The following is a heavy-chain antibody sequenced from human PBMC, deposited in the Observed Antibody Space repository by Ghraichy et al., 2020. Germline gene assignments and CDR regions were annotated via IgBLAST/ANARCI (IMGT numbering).Heavy chain of an antibody. CDR3: ARGGGSPGYSYEFDY. D-gene: IGHD5-18*01. CDR2: INHSGST. CDR1: GGSINGYY. Sequence: SQTLSLTCGVHGGSINGYYWSWIRQPPGKGLEWIGEINHSGSTNYNPSLKSRVTISVDTSKNQFSLNLNSLTAADTAVYYCARGGGSPGYSYEFDYWGQGTLVTVSS. J-gene: IGHJ4*02. V-gene: IGHV4-34*01.